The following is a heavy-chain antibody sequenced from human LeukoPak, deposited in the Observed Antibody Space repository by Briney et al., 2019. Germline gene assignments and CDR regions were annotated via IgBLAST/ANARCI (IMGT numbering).Heavy chain of an antibody. CDR2: INPDGSST. J-gene: IGHJ4*02. D-gene: IGHD6-13*01. V-gene: IGHV3-74*01. CDR1: GFTFSSHW. Sequence: PGGSLRLSCAASGFTFSSHWMHWVRQTPGKGLVWVSRINPDGSSTNYADSVKGRFTISRDNAKSTLYLQMNSLRAEDTAVYYCARGPPFYAQQLNYFDYWGQGTLVTVSS. CDR3: ARGPPFYAQQLNYFDY.